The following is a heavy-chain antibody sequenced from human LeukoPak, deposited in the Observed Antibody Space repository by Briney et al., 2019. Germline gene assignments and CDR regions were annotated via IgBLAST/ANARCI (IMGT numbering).Heavy chain of an antibody. CDR2: IYYSGST. CDR3: ARHPFGVVPYYFDY. D-gene: IGHD3-3*01. CDR1: GGSISSSY. J-gene: IGHJ4*02. V-gene: IGHV4-59*08. Sequence: PSETLSLTRTVSGGSISSSYWSWIRQPPGKGPEWIGYIYYSGSTKYNPSLKSRVTISVDTSKNQFSLKLSSVTAADTAVYYCARHPFGVVPYYFDYWGQGTLVTVSS.